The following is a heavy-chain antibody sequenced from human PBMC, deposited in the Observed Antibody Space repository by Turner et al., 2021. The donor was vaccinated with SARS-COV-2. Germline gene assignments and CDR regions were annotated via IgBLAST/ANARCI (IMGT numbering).Heavy chain of an antibody. D-gene: IGHD4-17*01. CDR3: AKDWATVTAGAFDI. Sequence: FYAVSVKGRFTISRDNSKNTLYLQMSSLRAEDTAVYYCAKDWATVTAGAFDIWGQGTMVTVSS. J-gene: IGHJ3*02. V-gene: IGHV3-23*01.